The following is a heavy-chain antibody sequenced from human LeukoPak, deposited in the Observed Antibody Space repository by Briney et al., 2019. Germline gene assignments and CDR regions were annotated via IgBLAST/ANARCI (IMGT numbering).Heavy chain of an antibody. CDR2: ISGSGGST. CDR3: AKDKPTWIHAFDH. D-gene: IGHD5-18*01. CDR1: GFTLRSYA. Sequence: GGCLRLSCAASGFTLRSYAMSWVRRPPAKGLEGVSAISGSGGSTYYADSVKSRYTISGDNSKYTLYLQMHSLRAEDTDVYYCAKDKPTWIHAFDHWGQGTLVTVSS. J-gene: IGHJ4*02. V-gene: IGHV3-23*01.